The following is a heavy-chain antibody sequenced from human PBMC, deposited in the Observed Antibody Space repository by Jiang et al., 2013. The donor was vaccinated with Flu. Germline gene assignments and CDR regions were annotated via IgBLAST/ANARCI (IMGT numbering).Heavy chain of an antibody. CDR2: INPSGGST. V-gene: IGHV1-46*01. J-gene: IGHJ5*02. CDR1: GGTFSSYA. CDR3: ARDSGRGIVGALDP. Sequence: GAEVKKPGSSVKVSCKASGGTFSSYAISWVRQAPGQGLEWMGIINPSGGSTSYAQKFQGRVTMTRDTSTSTVYMELSSLRSEDTAVYYCARDSGRGIVGALDPWGQGTLVTVSS. D-gene: IGHD3-10*01.